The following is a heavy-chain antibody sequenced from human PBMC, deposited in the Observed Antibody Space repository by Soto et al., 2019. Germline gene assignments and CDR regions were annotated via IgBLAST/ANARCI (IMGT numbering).Heavy chain of an antibody. J-gene: IGHJ6*02. V-gene: IGHV1-69*13. D-gene: IGHD4-4*01. CDR1: GVTFSSYA. CDR3: ASGDTVTDYYYYYYGMDV. CDR2: IIPIFGTA. Sequence: SVKVSCKASGVTFSSYAISWVRQAPGQGLEWMGGIIPIFGTANYAQKFQGRVTITADESTSTAYMELSSLRSEDTAVYYCASGDTVTDYYYYYYGMDVWGQGTTVTVSS.